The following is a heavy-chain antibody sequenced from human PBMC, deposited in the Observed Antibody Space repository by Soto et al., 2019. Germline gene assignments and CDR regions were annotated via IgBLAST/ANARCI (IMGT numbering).Heavy chain of an antibody. D-gene: IGHD3-10*01. CDR2: ISTYNGNT. J-gene: IGHJ6*02. V-gene: IGHV1-18*04. CDR3: ARDGQTTMVRGVRGGSYNYYGMDV. Sequence: QVQLVQSGAEVKKPGASVKVSCKASGHTFTSYGISWVRQAPGQGLEWMGWISTYNGNTNYAQKLQGRVTMTTDTATSSAYMELRSLRSDDTAVYYCARDGQTTMVRGVRGGSYNYYGMDVWGQGTTVTVSS. CDR1: GHTFTSYG.